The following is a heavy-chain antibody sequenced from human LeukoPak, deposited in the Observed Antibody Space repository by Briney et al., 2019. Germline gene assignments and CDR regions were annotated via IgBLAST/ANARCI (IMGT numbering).Heavy chain of an antibody. CDR1: GFILSSYG. V-gene: IGHV3-48*04. J-gene: IGHJ6*04. CDR3: AELGITMIGGV. D-gene: IGHD3-10*02. CDR2: ISSSGSTI. Sequence: PGGSLRLSCAASGFILSSYGMNWVRQAPGKGLEWVSYISSSGSTIYYADSVKGRFTISRDNAKNSLYLQMNSLRAEDTAVYYCAELGITMIGGVWGKGTTVTISS.